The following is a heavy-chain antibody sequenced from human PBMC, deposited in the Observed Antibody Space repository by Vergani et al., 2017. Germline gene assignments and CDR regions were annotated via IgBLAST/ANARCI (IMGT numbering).Heavy chain of an antibody. J-gene: IGHJ5*02. CDR2: IYYSGST. D-gene: IGHD3-10*01. CDR3: ARTSGDTYGSVSYPNWFDP. V-gene: IGHV4-59*01. Sequence: QVQLQESGPGLVKPSETLSLTCPVSGGSISSYYWSWIRQPPGKGLEWIGYIYYSGSTNYNPSLKSRVSISVDTSKNQFSLKLSSVTAADTAVYYCARTSGDTYGSVSYPNWFDPWGQGTLVTVSS. CDR1: GGSISSYY.